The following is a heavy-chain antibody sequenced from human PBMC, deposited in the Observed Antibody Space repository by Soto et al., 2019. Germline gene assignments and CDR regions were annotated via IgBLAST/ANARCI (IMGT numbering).Heavy chain of an antibody. D-gene: IGHD4-17*01. CDR3: GRNGEYSADH. CDR2: VHHSGAT. Sequence: QVQLQESGPGLVKPSGTLSLTCAVSGYSIRDGYWWTWVRQTPGKGLEWIGEVHHSGATNYNPSLGSRLTISVDQAKNQFFLSLRSLTAADTATYYCGRNGEYSADHWGRGSLVTVSS. V-gene: IGHV4-4*02. CDR1: GYSIRDGYW. J-gene: IGHJ4*02.